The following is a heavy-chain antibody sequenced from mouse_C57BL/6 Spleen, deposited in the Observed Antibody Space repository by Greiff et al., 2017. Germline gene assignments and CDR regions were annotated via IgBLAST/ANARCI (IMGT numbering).Heavy chain of an antibody. CDR2: IYPRSGNT. J-gene: IGHJ2*01. Sequence: QVQLKASGAELARPGASVKLSCKASGYTFTSYGISWVKQRTGQGLEWIGEIYPRSGNTYYNEKFKGKATLTADKSSSTAYMELRSLTSEDSAVYFCAGSDYGSSYNFDYWGQGTTLTVSS. V-gene: IGHV1-81*01. D-gene: IGHD1-1*01. CDR1: GYTFTSYG. CDR3: AGSDYGSSYNFDY.